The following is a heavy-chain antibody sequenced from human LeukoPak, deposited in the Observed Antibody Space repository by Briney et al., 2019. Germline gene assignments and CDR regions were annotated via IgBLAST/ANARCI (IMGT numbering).Heavy chain of an antibody. V-gene: IGHV3-66*01. J-gene: IGHJ4*02. Sequence: PGGSLRLSCAASGFTFSSNYMCWVRQAPGKGLEWVSVIYSGGSTYYADSVKGRFTISRDNSKNTLYLQMNSLRAEDTAVYYCARGLGGFSFDYWGQGTLVTVSS. CDR3: ARGLGGFSFDY. CDR2: IYSGGST. D-gene: IGHD3-10*01. CDR1: GFTFSSNY.